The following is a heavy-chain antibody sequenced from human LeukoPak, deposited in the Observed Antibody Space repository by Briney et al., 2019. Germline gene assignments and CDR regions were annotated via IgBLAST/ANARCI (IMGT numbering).Heavy chain of an antibody. V-gene: IGHV3-21*06. Sequence: GRSLRLSCAASGFTFDDYAVNWVRQAPGKGLEWVASMSSRSKYIYHADSVKGRFTISRDDAKNSLYLQMNSLRADDTAVYYCARAFDTSWDYYYMDVWGKGTTVTVFS. CDR3: ARAFDTSWDYYYMDV. CDR1: GFTFDDYA. CDR2: MSSRSKYI. D-gene: IGHD2-2*01. J-gene: IGHJ6*03.